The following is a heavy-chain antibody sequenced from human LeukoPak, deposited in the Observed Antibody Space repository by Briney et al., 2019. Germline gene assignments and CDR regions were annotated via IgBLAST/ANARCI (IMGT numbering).Heavy chain of an antibody. J-gene: IGHJ4*02. V-gene: IGHV3-53*01. Sequence: VGSLRLSCAASGFTVSSNYMSWVRQAPGKGLEWVSVIYSGGSTYYADSVKGRFTISRDNSKNTLYLQMNSLRAEDTAVYYCASPRVVVVAASGYFDYWGQGTLVTVSS. D-gene: IGHD2-15*01. CDR1: GFTVSSNY. CDR2: IYSGGST. CDR3: ASPRVVVVAASGYFDY.